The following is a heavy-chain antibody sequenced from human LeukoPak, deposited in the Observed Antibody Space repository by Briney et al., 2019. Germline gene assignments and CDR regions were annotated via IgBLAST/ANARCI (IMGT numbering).Heavy chain of an antibody. Sequence: GGSLRLSCAASGFTLSNYWMHWVRQAPGKGPVWVSRINPDGSRIDYAESVRGRFTISRVSAKNTLYLQMNSLRAEDTAVYYCSRDFVGADDYWGQGTLVTVSS. CDR1: GFTLSNYW. V-gene: IGHV3-74*01. D-gene: IGHD1-26*01. CDR3: SRDFVGADDY. CDR2: INPDGSRI. J-gene: IGHJ4*02.